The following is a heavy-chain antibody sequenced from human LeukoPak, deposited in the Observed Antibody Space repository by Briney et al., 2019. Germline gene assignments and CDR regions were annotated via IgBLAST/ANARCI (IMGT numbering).Heavy chain of an antibody. CDR1: GGSINNYY. CDR2: IHYSGST. CDR3: ARAKNTGPYYYYYYMDV. D-gene: IGHD1-14*01. J-gene: IGHJ6*03. Sequence: SETLSLTCTVSGGSINNYYWSWIRQPPGKGLEWIGYIHYSGSTNYNPSLKSRVTISVDTSKNQFSLKLSSVTAADTAVYYCARAKNTGPYYYYYYMDVWGKGTTVTVSS. V-gene: IGHV4-59*01.